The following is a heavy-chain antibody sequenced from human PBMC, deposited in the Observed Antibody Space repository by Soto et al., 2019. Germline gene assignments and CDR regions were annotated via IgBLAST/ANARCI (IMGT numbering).Heavy chain of an antibody. D-gene: IGHD3-22*01. CDR3: ARPIPDSSGYYWDAFDI. J-gene: IGHJ3*02. CDR1: GYTFTSYA. Sequence: QVQLVQSGAEVKKPGASVKVSCKASGYTFTSYAMHWVRQAPGQRLEWMGWINAGNGNTKYSQKFQGRVTITRDTSASTAYMELSSLRSEDTAVYYCARPIPDSSGYYWDAFDIWGQGTMVTVSS. CDR2: INAGNGNT. V-gene: IGHV1-3*01.